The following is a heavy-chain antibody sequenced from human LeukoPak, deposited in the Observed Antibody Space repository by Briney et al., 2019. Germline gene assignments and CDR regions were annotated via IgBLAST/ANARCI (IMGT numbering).Heavy chain of an antibody. J-gene: IGHJ4*02. CDR1: GDFITAYY. CDR3: ASNTGTVFDN. CDR2: VYYSGKT. V-gene: IGHV4-59*01. D-gene: IGHD1-1*01. Sequence: SETLSLTCTVSGDFITAYYWSWIRQAPGKGLEWIGYVYYSGKTEYNPSLRSRVTISLEMSNHQFSLKLTSVTAADTAVYYCASNTGTVFDNWGQGALVTVSS.